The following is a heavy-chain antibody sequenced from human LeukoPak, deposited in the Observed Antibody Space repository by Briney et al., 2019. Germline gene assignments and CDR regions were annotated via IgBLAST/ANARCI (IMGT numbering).Heavy chain of an antibody. CDR3: ASIIVGATRDFDY. V-gene: IGHV3-23*01. CDR2: ISGSGGST. CDR1: GFTFSGYA. Sequence: GGSLRLSCAASGFTFSGYAMSWVRQAPGKGLEWVSAISGSGGSTYYADSVKGRFTISRDNSKNTLYLQMNSLRAEDTAVYYCASIIVGATRDFDYWGQGTLVNVSS. J-gene: IGHJ4*02. D-gene: IGHD1-26*01.